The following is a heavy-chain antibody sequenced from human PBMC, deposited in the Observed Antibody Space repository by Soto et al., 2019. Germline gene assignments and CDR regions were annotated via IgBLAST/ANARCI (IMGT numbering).Heavy chain of an antibody. Sequence: SGPTLVNPTQTLTLTCTFSGFSLSTTGMSVSWIRQPPGKALEWLARIDWDNDKFYSPPLKTRLTISKDTSKNQVVLTMTNMDPVDTATFYCARSAYSSSTGGYYYGMDVWGQGTTVTVSS. CDR1: GFSLSTTGMS. CDR3: ARSAYSSSTGGYYYGMDV. CDR2: IDWDNDK. V-gene: IGHV2-70*04. D-gene: IGHD6-6*01. J-gene: IGHJ6*02.